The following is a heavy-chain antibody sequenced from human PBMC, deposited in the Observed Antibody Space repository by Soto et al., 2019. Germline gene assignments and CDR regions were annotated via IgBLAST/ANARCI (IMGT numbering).Heavy chain of an antibody. D-gene: IGHD3-10*01. CDR1: GGIFSTYA. CDR2: IIPLFGTP. Sequence: QVQLVQSGAEVKKPGSSVKVSCKASGGIFSTYAISWLRQAPGQGLEWMGGIIPLFGTPNYALRFQGRVTITADESTSTAYMELSRLISEDTAVYYCARDRDDYGSGNYYNRIDFWGQGTLVTVSS. J-gene: IGHJ4*02. CDR3: ARDRDDYGSGNYYNRIDF. V-gene: IGHV1-69*01.